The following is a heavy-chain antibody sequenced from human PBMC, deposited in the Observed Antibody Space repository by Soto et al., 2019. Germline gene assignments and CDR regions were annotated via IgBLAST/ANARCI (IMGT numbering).Heavy chain of an antibody. J-gene: IGHJ4*02. V-gene: IGHV3-30-3*01. CDR3: ARDGNTYYYDRQDY. Sequence: QVQLVESGGGVVQPGRSLRLSCAASGFTFSTDAMNWVRQGPGKGLEWVALISFDGSSKYYADSVKGRFTISRDNSKNALYLQMNSLRGEETDVYYCARDGNTYYYDRQDYWGQGSLVTVSS. D-gene: IGHD3-22*01. CDR2: ISFDGSSK. CDR1: GFTFSTDA.